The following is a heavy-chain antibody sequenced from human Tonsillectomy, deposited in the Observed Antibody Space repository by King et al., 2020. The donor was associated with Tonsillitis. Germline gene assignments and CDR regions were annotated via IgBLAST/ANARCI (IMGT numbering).Heavy chain of an antibody. CDR3: AKVRSH. CDR2: ISASGDLT. D-gene: IGHD2-21*01. J-gene: IGHJ4*02. V-gene: IGHV3-23*04. CDR1: GFTFTNNA. Sequence: VQMVESGGDLVQPGGSLRLSCAASGFTFTNNAMTWVRQAPGKRLEWVSTISASGDLTKYADSVKGRFIISRDNSQKTLFLQMNSLRVEDTAIYYCAKVRSHWGQGVLVTV.